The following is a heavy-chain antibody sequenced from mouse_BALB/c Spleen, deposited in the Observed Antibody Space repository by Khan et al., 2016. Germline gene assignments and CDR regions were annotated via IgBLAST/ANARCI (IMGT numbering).Heavy chain of an antibody. D-gene: IGHD2-14*01. CDR1: GYTFTDYS. CDR2: KNTETGEP. V-gene: IGHV9-2-1*01. J-gene: IGHJ1*01. Sequence: QIQLVQSGPELKKPGETVKISCKASGYTFTDYSMHWVKQAPGKGLKWMGWKNTETGEPTYADDFKGRFAFSLETSASTAYLQINNLKNEDPATYCCARGVRWYFDVWGAGTTVTVSS. CDR3: ARGVRWYFDV.